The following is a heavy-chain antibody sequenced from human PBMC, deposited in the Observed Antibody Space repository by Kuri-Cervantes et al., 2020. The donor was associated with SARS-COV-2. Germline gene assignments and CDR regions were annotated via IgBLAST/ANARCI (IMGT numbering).Heavy chain of an antibody. Sequence: GESLKISCAASGFTFSTYAMSWVRQAPGKGLEWVSTISGGGDSTYYADSVKGRFTISRDNSKNTLVLQMDSLGADDTAVYYCTRAYCGSTGCQGRDQFDPWGQGTRVTVSS. CDR2: ISGGGDST. D-gene: IGHD2-2*01. CDR1: GFTFSTYA. J-gene: IGHJ5*02. CDR3: TRAYCGSTGCQGRDQFDP. V-gene: IGHV3-23*01.